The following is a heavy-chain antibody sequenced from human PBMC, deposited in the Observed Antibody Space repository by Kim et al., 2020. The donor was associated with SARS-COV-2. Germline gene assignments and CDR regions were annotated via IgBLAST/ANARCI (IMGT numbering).Heavy chain of an antibody. J-gene: IGHJ5*02. V-gene: IGHV3-73*01. Sequence: GGSLRLSCAASGFTFSGSAMHWVRQASGKGLEWVGRIRSKANSYATAYAASVKGRFTISRDDSKNTAYLQMNSLKTEDTAVYYCTRPHVAVAGSYNWFDPWGQGTLVTVSS. CDR3: TRPHVAVAGSYNWFDP. D-gene: IGHD6-19*01. CDR2: IRSKANSYAT. CDR1: GFTFSGSA.